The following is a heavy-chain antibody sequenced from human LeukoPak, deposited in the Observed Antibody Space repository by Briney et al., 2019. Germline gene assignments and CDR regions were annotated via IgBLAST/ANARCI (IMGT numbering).Heavy chain of an antibody. CDR2: IYYSGST. CDR3: ARVQWLGRLEGYGMDV. CDR1: GGSISSYY. V-gene: IGHV4-59*01. D-gene: IGHD6-19*01. Sequence: SQSLSLTSTVSGGSISSYYWSWIRQPPGKGLEWSGYIYYSGSTKYNPSLKSRVTISVDTSKNQFSLKLSSVTAADTAVYYCARVQWLGRLEGYGMDVWGQGTTVTVSS. J-gene: IGHJ6*02.